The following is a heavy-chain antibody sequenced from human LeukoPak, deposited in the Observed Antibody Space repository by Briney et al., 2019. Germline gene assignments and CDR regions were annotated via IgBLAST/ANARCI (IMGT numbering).Heavy chain of an antibody. Sequence: PGGSLRLSCAASGFSVSTFYMSWVRQAPGKGLEWVSVLYTAGPTYYADSVQGRFTISRDNSKNTLFLQMDNLRADDTATYYCARSGPSVLWSKSFDYWGQGALVTVSP. CDR2: LYTAGPT. D-gene: IGHD3-10*01. CDR1: GFSVSTFY. J-gene: IGHJ4*02. CDR3: ARSGPSVLWSKSFDY. V-gene: IGHV3-66*01.